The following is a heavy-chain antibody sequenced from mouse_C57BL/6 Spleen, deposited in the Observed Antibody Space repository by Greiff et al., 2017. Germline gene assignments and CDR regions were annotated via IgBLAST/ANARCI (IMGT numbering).Heavy chain of an antibody. CDR2: ISYDGSN. D-gene: IGHD1-1*01. J-gene: IGHJ4*01. CDR3: ARDYGSSYHYAMDY. CDR1: GYSITSGYY. Sequence: EVQLVESGPGLVKPSQSLSLTCSVTGYSITSGYYWNWIRKFPGNKLEWMGYISYDGSNNYNPSLKNRISITRDTSKNQFFLKLNSVTTEDTATYYCARDYGSSYHYAMDYWGQGTSVTVSS. V-gene: IGHV3-6*01.